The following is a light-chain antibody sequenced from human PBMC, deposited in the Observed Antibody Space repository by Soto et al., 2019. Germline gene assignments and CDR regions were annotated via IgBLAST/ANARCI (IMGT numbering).Light chain of an antibody. CDR1: QSVSSN. V-gene: IGKV3-15*01. Sequence: IVMTQSPATLSVSPGERAPLSCRARQSVSSNLAWYQQKPGQAPRLLIYGASTRATGIPARFSGSGSGTEFTLTISSLQSEDFAVYYCQQYNNWPRTFGQGTKVDIK. J-gene: IGKJ1*01. CDR2: GAS. CDR3: QQYNNWPRT.